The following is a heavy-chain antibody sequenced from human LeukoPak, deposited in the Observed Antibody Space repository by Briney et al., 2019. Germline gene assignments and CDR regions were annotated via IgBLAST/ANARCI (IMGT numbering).Heavy chain of an antibody. CDR1: GFFFSNYW. Sequence: GGSLRLACAASGFFFSNYWMSWVRQAQGKGLESVANINLDGNGRFYVDSVKGRFTISRDNSKNTLYLQMSSLRDEDTAVYYCARDSGWIQFHYWGQGTQVTVSS. J-gene: IGHJ4*02. CDR2: INLDGNGR. D-gene: IGHD5-18*01. V-gene: IGHV3-7*03. CDR3: ARDSGWIQFHY.